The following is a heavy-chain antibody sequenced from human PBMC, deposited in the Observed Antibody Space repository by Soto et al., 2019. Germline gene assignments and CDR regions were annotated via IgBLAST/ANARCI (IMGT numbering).Heavy chain of an antibody. J-gene: IGHJ4*02. Sequence: PGGSLRLSCAASGFTFSSYSMNWVRQAPGKGLEWVSSISSSSSYIYYADSVKGRFTISRDNAKNSLYLQMNSLRAEDTAVYYCARYHHYDFWSGPDYFDYWRQRTLVTVSS. D-gene: IGHD3-3*01. V-gene: IGHV3-21*01. CDR3: ARYHHYDFWSGPDYFDY. CDR2: ISSSSSYI. CDR1: GFTFSSYS.